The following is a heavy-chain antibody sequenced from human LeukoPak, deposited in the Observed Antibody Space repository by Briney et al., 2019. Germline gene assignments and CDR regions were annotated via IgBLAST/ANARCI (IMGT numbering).Heavy chain of an antibody. V-gene: IGHV3-7*01. CDR3: ATVGYYDSSGYYPPFDY. Sequence: SGGSLRLSCAASGFTFSSYWMSWVRQAPGKGLEWVANIKQDGSEKYYVDSVKGRFTISRDNAKNSLYLQMNSLRAEDTAVYYCATVGYYDSSGYYPPFDYWGQGTLVTVSS. J-gene: IGHJ4*02. D-gene: IGHD3-22*01. CDR2: IKQDGSEK. CDR1: GFTFSSYW.